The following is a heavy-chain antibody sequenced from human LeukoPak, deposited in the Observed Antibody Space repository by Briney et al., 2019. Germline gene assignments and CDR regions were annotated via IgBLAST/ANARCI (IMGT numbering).Heavy chain of an antibody. J-gene: IGHJ3*02. CDR3: ASKYYDFWSGHYGYAFDI. CDR1: GYTFTSYD. Sequence: ASVKVSCKASGYTFTSYDINWVRQATGQGLEWMGWMSPNSGSTGYAQKFQGRVTMTRNTSISTAYMELSSLRSEDTAVYYCASKYYDFWSGHYGYAFDIWGQGTMVTVSS. V-gene: IGHV1-8*01. D-gene: IGHD3-3*01. CDR2: MSPNSGST.